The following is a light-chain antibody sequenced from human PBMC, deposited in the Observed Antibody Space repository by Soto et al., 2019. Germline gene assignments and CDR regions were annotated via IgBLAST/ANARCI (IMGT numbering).Light chain of an antibody. CDR1: QSISST. CDR2: GAS. V-gene: IGKV3D-15*01. Sequence: EIVMTQSPATLSVSAGERVTLSCRASQSISSTLAWYQQKPVQPPRLLIYGASTRATGIPARFSGSGSGTDFTLTISSLQSEDFAVYYCQQYNNWPPLTFGGGTKVEIK. CDR3: QQYNNWPPLT. J-gene: IGKJ4*01.